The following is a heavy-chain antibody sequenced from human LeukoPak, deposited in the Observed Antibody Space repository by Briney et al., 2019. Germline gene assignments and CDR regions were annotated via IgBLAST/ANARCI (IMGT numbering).Heavy chain of an antibody. CDR2: IYHSGST. CDR1: GGSISSSNW. CDR3: ARVVVVVPAAVYFDY. D-gene: IGHD2-2*01. J-gene: IGHJ4*02. V-gene: IGHV4-4*02. Sequence: KPSETLSLTCAVSGGSISSSNWWSWVRQPPGKGLEWIGEIYHSGSTNYNPSLKSRVTISVDKSKNQFSLKLSSVTAADTAVYYCARVVVVVPAAVYFDYWGQGTLVTVSS.